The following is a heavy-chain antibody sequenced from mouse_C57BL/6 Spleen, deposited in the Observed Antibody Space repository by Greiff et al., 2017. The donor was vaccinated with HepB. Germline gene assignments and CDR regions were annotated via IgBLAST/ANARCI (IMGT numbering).Heavy chain of an antibody. J-gene: IGHJ2*01. D-gene: IGHD2-3*01. V-gene: IGHV5-16*01. Sequence: EVMLVESEGGLVQPGSSMKLSCTASGFTFSDYYMAWVRQVPEKGLEWVANINYDGSSTYYLDSLKSRFLISRDNAKNILYLQMSSLKSEDTATYYCARGGGYYDGLRDFDYWGQGTTLTVSS. CDR2: INYDGSST. CDR3: ARGGGYYDGLRDFDY. CDR1: GFTFSDYY.